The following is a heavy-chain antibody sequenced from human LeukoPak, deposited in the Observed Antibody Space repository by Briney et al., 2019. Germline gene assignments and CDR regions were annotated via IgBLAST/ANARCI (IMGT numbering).Heavy chain of an antibody. CDR3: ATRGYSYGYPVEY. V-gene: IGHV3-30*03. D-gene: IGHD5-18*01. CDR1: GFTFSSYG. J-gene: IGHJ4*02. Sequence: PGGSRRLSCAASGFTFSSYGMHWDRQAPGKGLEWVAVISYDGSNKYYADFVKGRFTISRDNSKNTLYLQMKSLRAEDTAVYHCATRGYSYGYPVEYWGQGTLVTVSS. CDR2: ISYDGSNK.